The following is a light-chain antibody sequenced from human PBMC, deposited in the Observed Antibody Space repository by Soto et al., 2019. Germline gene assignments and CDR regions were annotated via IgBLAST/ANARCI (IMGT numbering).Light chain of an antibody. V-gene: IGKV3-20*01. CDR2: GVS. Sequence: IVLPQSPTTLSLSPGERATLSCRASQSVSSYLAWYQQKPGQAPRLLVYGVSSRATDVPDRFSGSGSGTDFTLTISRLEPEDFAVYYCQQYTDSRTFGQGTKVDIK. J-gene: IGKJ1*01. CDR1: QSVSSY. CDR3: QQYTDSRT.